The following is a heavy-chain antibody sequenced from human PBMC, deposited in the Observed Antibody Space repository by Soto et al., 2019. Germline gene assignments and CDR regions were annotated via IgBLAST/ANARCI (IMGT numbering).Heavy chain of an antibody. D-gene: IGHD5-12*01. V-gene: IGHV4-34*01. CDR2: VKDGGHT. Sequence: QVQLQQWGAGLLKPSETLSLNCAVTGGSLSGYYWSWIRQPPGKGLEWIGEVKDGGHTNYSPSLRGRVTISSDTSNTQFSLRLYSVTAADTGVYYCARGQEGVVATHWDQGSLVTVSS. CDR3: ARGQEGVVATH. CDR1: GGSLSGYY. J-gene: IGHJ4*02.